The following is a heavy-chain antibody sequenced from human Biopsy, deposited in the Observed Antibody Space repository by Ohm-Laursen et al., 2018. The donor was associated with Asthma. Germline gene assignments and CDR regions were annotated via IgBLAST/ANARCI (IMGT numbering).Heavy chain of an antibody. CDR2: IYSGGTS. Sequence: SLRLSCTASGFAVSRDYMFWVRQAPGKGLEWVSVIYSGGTSHTADPARGRFTISRDYSKNTLYLQVHSLRAEDRAVYYCARGDSSNWSHYYFDYWGQGTLVTVSS. D-gene: IGHD3-22*01. CDR3: ARGDSSNWSHYYFDY. V-gene: IGHV3-53*01. J-gene: IGHJ4*02. CDR1: GFAVSRDY.